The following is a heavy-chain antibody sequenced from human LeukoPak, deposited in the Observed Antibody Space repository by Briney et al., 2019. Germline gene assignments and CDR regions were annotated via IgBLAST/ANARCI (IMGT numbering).Heavy chain of an antibody. CDR2: ISAYNSNT. D-gene: IGHD2-8*01. Sequence: ASVKVSCKASGYTFTSYGISWVRQAPGQGLEWMGWISAYNSNTNYAQKLQGRVTMTTDTSTSTAYMELRSLRSDDTAVYYCARDSYCTNGVCYGIFDYWGQGTLVTVSS. V-gene: IGHV1-18*01. CDR3: ARDSYCTNGVCYGIFDY. CDR1: GYTFTSYG. J-gene: IGHJ4*02.